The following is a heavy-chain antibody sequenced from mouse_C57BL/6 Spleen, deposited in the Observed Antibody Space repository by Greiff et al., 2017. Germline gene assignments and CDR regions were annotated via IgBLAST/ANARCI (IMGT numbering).Heavy chain of an antibody. D-gene: IGHD2-5*01. J-gene: IGHJ2*01. V-gene: IGHV1-76*01. Sequence: QVQLKESGAELVRPGASVKLSCKASGYTFTDYYINWVKQRPGQGLEWIARIYPGSGNTYYNEKFKGKATLTAEKSSSTAYMQLSSLTSEDSAVYSCARRDSNSFDYWGQGTTLTVSS. CDR2: IYPGSGNT. CDR3: ARRDSNSFDY. CDR1: GYTFTDYY.